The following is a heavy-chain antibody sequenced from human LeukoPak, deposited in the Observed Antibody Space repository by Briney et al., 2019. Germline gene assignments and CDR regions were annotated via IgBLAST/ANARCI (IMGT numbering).Heavy chain of an antibody. D-gene: IGHD6-13*01. V-gene: IGHV1-46*01. CDR3: AKGSSWYGSNWFDP. CDR1: GGAFSSYD. Sequence: ASVNVSCKTSGGAFSSYDISWLRQAPGQGLEWMGIINPSGGSTSYAQKFQGRVTMTRDTSTSTVYMELSSLRSEDTAVYYCAKGSSWYGSNWFDPWGQGTLVTVSS. J-gene: IGHJ5*02. CDR2: INPSGGST.